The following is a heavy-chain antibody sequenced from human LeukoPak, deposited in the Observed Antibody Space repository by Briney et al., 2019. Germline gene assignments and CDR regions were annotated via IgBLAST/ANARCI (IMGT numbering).Heavy chain of an antibody. J-gene: IGHJ4*02. CDR3: TRSPTYLDWYFDY. CDR1: GFTFTSYA. D-gene: IGHD3/OR15-3a*01. Sequence: GGSLRLSCAASGFTFTSYAMSWVRQAPGQGLEWVSGTSSSGGSTYYADSVKGRFTISRDNSKNTLYLQMNTLRAEDTAVYYCTRSPTYLDWYFDYWGQGTLVTVSS. CDR2: TSSSGGST. V-gene: IGHV3-23*01.